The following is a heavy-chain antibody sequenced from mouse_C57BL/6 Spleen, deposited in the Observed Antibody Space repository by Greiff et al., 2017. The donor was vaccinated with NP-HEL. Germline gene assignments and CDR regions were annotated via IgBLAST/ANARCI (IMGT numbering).Heavy chain of an antibody. V-gene: IGHV1-18*01. J-gene: IGHJ2*01. Sequence: EVQLQQSGPELVKPGASVKIPCKASGYTFTDYNMDWVKQSHGKSLEWIGDINPNNGGTIYNQKFKGKATLTVDKSSSTAYMELRSLTSEDTAVYYCARSNYGSIGSYYFDYWGQGTTLTVSS. CDR2: INPNNGGT. CDR3: ARSNYGSIGSYYFDY. CDR1: GYTFTDYN. D-gene: IGHD1-1*01.